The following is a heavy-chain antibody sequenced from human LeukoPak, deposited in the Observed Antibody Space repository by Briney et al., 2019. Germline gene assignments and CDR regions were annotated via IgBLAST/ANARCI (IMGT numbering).Heavy chain of an antibody. CDR3: ARGLGYGSGSYYNGPRFDP. J-gene: IGHJ5*02. CDR2: INHSGST. Sequence: SETLSLTCTVSGGSISSSSYYWGWIRQPPGKGLEWIGEINHSGSTNYNPSLKSRVTISVDTSKNQFSLKLSSVTAADTAVYYCARGLGYGSGSYYNGPRFDPWGQGTLVTVSS. CDR1: GGSISSSSYY. V-gene: IGHV4-39*07. D-gene: IGHD3-10*01.